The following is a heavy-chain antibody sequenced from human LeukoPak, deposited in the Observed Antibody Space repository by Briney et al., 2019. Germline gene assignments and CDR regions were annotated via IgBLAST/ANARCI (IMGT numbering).Heavy chain of an antibody. J-gene: IGHJ4*02. CDR1: GGSFSGYY. Sequence: PSETLSLTCAVYGGSFSGYYWSWIRQPPGKGLEWIGEINHSGSTNYNPSLKSRVTISVDTSKNQFSLKLSSVTAADTAVYYCARGRGLLRDFDYWGQGTLVTVSS. CDR3: ARGRGLLRDFDY. V-gene: IGHV4-34*01. D-gene: IGHD3-22*01. CDR2: INHSGST.